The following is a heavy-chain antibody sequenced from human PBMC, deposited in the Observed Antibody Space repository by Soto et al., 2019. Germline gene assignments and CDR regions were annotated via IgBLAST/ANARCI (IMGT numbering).Heavy chain of an antibody. D-gene: IGHD3-3*01. J-gene: IGHJ4*02. CDR1: DLSLISNNW. CDR3: TKDGSGYPYYSDN. Sequence: PDTMPVTSAYSDLSLISNNWFRLVRPTPGKGLEWIGEIYHSGRTSYNPSLRSRVTMSVDKSKNQFSLIVTSVTAADTAVYYCTKDGSGYPYYSDNRGPRTRVNVSA. V-gene: IGHV4-4*03. CDR2: IYHSGRT.